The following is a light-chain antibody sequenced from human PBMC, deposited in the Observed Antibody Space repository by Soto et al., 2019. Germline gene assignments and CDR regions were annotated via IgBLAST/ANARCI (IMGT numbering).Light chain of an antibody. Sequence: EVVLTHSHRTLPLLPGYRFPLXCRASQSVDNNYLAWYQQQPDAAPRLLCYGASIEATGTPNRISGSGAGKDVPITISRLEHEDFTVYYYQQYGSSGTFGQGTKVDIK. CDR3: QQYGSSGT. CDR2: GAS. CDR1: QSVDNNY. J-gene: IGKJ1*01. V-gene: IGKV3-20*01.